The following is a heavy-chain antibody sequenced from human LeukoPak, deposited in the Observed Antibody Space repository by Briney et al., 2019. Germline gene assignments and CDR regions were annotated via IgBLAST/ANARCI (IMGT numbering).Heavy chain of an antibody. J-gene: IGHJ4*02. CDR1: EFTFNNYG. CDR3: AKHSSGITVAGTIQY. Sequence: GRSLRLSCAASEFTFNNYGMHWVRQAPGKGLEWVVLISKDGSNEYYADSVKGRFTISRDNSKNTLDLQMSSLRADDTAVYYCAKHSSGITVAGTIQYWGQGTLVTVSS. V-gene: IGHV3-30*18. CDR2: ISKDGSNE. D-gene: IGHD6-19*01.